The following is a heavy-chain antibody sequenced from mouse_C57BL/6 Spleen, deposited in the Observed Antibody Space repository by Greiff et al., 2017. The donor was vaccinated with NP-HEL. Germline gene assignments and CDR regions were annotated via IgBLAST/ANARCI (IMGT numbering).Heavy chain of an antibody. CDR3: ARDLETGDYYAMDY. V-gene: IGHV3-6*01. D-gene: IGHD4-1*01. J-gene: IGHJ4*01. CDR2: ISYDGSN. CDR1: GYSITSGYY. Sequence: EVQLQESGPGLVKPSQSLSLTCSVTGYSITSGYYWNWIRQFPGNKLEWMGYISYDGSNNYNPSLKNRISITRDTSKNQFFLKLNSVTTEDTATYYCARDLETGDYYAMDYWGQGTSVTVSS.